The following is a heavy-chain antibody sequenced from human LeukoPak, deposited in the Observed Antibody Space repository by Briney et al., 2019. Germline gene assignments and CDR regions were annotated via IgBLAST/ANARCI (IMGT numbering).Heavy chain of an antibody. CDR2: ISGSGGST. V-gene: IGHV3-23*01. Sequence: PGGYLRLSCAASGFTFSSYAMSWVRQAPGKGLEWVSAISGSGGSTYYADSVKGRFTISRDNSKNTLYLQMNSLRAEDTAVYYCAKDRQGYSYGFFRPTYYFDYWGQGTLVTVSS. D-gene: IGHD5-18*01. CDR1: GFTFSSYA. CDR3: AKDRQGYSYGFFRPTYYFDY. J-gene: IGHJ4*02.